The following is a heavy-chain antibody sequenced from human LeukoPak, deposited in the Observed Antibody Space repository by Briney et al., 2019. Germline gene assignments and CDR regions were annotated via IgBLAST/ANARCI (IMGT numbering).Heavy chain of an antibody. CDR1: GGSFSDYY. Sequence: SETLSLTCSVYGGSFSDYYWGWIRQPPGKGLEWIGSIYYSGSTYYNPSLKSRVTISVDTSKNQFSLKLSSVTAADTAVYYCARRGSGGSCFFRWGQGTLVTVSS. CDR3: ARRGSGGSCFFR. V-gene: IGHV4-34*01. CDR2: IYYSGST. D-gene: IGHD2-15*01. J-gene: IGHJ4*02.